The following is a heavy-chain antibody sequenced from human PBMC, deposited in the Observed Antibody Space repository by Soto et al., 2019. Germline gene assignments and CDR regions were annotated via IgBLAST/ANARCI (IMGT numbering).Heavy chain of an antibody. CDR2: ISYDGSNK. V-gene: IGHV3-30*18. J-gene: IGHJ4*02. D-gene: IGHD3-10*01. CDR1: GFTFSSYG. Sequence: QVQLVESGGGVVQPGRSLRLSCAASGFTFSSYGMHWVRQAPGKGLEWVAVISYDGSNKYYADSVKGRFTISRDNSKNTLYLQMNSLRAEDTAVYYCAKAQKVRGVGVSKGGGNWGQGTLVTVSS. CDR3: AKAQKVRGVGVSKGGGN.